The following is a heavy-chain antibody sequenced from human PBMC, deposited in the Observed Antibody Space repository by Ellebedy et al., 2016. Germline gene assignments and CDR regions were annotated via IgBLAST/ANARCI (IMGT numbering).Heavy chain of an antibody. V-gene: IGHV3-9*01. CDR1: GFTFDDYA. D-gene: IGHD3-10*01. CDR3: AKDYGSGSYPYYYYGMDV. CDR2: ISWNSGSI. Sequence: SLKISCAASGFTFDDYAMHWVRQAPGKGLEWVSGISWNSGSIGYADSVKGRFTISRDNAKNSLYLQMNSLRAEDTALYYCAKDYGSGSYPYYYYGMDVWGQGTTVTVSS. J-gene: IGHJ6*02.